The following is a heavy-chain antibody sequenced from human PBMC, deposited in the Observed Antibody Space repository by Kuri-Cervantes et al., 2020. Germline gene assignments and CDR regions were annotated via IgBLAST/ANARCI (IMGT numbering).Heavy chain of an antibody. D-gene: IGHD1-26*01. CDR2: INHSGST. CDR3: ARVPVGATGAEYFQH. J-gene: IGHJ1*01. Sequence: SETLSLTCAVYGGSFSGYYWSWIRQPPGKGLEWIGEINHSGSTNYNPSLKSRVTISVDTSKNQFSLKLSSVTAADTAVYYCARVPVGATGAEYFQHWGQGTLVTVSS. V-gene: IGHV4-34*01. CDR1: GGSFSGYY.